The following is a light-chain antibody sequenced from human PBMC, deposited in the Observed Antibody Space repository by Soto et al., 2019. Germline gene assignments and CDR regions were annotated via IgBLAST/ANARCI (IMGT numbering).Light chain of an antibody. CDR3: QHYNTYPWT. V-gene: IGKV1-5*03. CDR1: QSISSW. J-gene: IGKJ1*01. Sequence: DIQMTQSPSTLSASVGDRVTVTCRASQSISSWVAWYQQKAGKAPKLLIYKASALESGVPSRFSGSGSGTEFTLTISSLEPEEFATYYCQHYNTYPWTFGQGTKV. CDR2: KAS.